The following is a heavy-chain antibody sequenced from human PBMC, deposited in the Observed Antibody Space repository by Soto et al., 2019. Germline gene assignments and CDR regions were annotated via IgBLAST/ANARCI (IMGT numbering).Heavy chain of an antibody. CDR1: GFTFSSYA. CDR3: AKVGLYYESSGYYDY. Sequence: GGSLRLSCAASGFTFSSYAMSWVRQAPGKGLEWVSAISGSGGSTYYADSVKGRFTISRDNSKNTLYLQMNSLRAEDTAVYYCAKVGLYYESSGYYDYWGQGTLVTVSS. J-gene: IGHJ4*02. D-gene: IGHD3-22*01. V-gene: IGHV3-23*01. CDR2: ISGSGGST.